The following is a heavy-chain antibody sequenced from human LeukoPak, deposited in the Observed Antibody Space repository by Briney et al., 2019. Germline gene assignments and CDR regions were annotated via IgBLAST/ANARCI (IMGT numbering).Heavy chain of an antibody. CDR3: ASNID. Sequence: SETLSLTCTVSGYSISSGYYWGWIRQPPGKGLEWIGYIYYSGSTNYNPSLKSRVTISVDTSKNQFSLKLSSVTAADTAVYYCASNIDWGQGTLVTVSS. V-gene: IGHV4-38-2*02. CDR1: GYSISSGYY. D-gene: IGHD2/OR15-2a*01. CDR2: IYYSGST. J-gene: IGHJ4*02.